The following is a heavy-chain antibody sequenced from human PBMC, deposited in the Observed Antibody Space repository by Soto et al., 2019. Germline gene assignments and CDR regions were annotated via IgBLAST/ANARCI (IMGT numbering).Heavy chain of an antibody. J-gene: IGHJ4*02. Sequence: EVQLVESGGGLVQPGRSLRLSCVASGFTFDDYACHWVRQAPGKGLEWVSGISWNRGIIGYADSVQGRFTISSDNAKNSLYLQMKSLRGEDTAFYYCTLSIGPSFDSSFDDSGQGTLVTVSS. CDR1: GFTFDDYA. V-gene: IGHV3-9*01. CDR2: ISWNRGII. CDR3: TLSIGPSFDSSFDD. D-gene: IGHD3-16*02.